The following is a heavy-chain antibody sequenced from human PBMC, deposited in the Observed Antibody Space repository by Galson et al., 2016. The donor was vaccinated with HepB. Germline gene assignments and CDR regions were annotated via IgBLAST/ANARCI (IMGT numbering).Heavy chain of an antibody. V-gene: IGHV1-46*01. CDR1: GYSFTRYN. J-gene: IGHJ4*02. CDR2: INPRSGST. CDR3: ARVWGLVLGEYYFDY. Sequence: CKASGYSFTRYNMHWVRRAPGQGLEWMGIINPRSGSTSYAQRFQGRVTMTRDTSTSTVYMDLSSLRSEDTAVYYCARVWGLVLGEYYFDYWGQGTLVTVSS. D-gene: IGHD3-10*01.